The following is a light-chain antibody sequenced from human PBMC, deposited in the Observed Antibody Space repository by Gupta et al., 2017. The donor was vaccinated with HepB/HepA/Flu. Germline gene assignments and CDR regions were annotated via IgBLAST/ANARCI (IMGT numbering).Light chain of an antibody. CDR2: KDT. Sequence: SYELTQPPSVSVSPGQTARSTCSGDALRNKFVCWYQQKPGQAPVLLIYKDTQRPSGIPERISGSSSGATVTLTISGVQSEDEADYYCQSEDSSGTSVVFGGGTKLTVL. CDR3: QSEDSSGTSVV. V-gene: IGLV3-25*03. CDR1: ALRNKF. J-gene: IGLJ2*01.